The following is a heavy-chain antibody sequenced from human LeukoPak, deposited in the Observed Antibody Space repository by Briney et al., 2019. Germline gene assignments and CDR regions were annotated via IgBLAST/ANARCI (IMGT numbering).Heavy chain of an antibody. V-gene: IGHV3-21*01. Sequence: SGGSPRLSCAASGFTFSNAWMSWVRQAPGKGLEWVSSISSSSSYIYYADSVKGRFTISRDNAKNSLYLQMNSLRAEDTAVYYCARDSVSGWYSPSGNAPDYWGQGTLVTVSS. D-gene: IGHD6-19*01. J-gene: IGHJ4*02. CDR1: GFTFSNAW. CDR2: ISSSSSYI. CDR3: ARDSVSGWYSPSGNAPDY.